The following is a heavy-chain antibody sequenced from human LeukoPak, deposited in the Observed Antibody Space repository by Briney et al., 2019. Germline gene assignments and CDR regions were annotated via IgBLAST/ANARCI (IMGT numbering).Heavy chain of an antibody. J-gene: IGHJ4*02. CDR2: ISSDASIT. Sequence: GGSLRLSCAATGFTFSTYWMHWVRQDPGKGLVWVSRISSDASITSYADPVKGRFTISRDNAKNTLYLQMNSLRAEDTALYYCATSARTYLGSSLDYWGQGTLVTVSS. D-gene: IGHD2-15*01. CDR1: GFTFSTYW. V-gene: IGHV3-74*01. CDR3: ATSARTYLGSSLDY.